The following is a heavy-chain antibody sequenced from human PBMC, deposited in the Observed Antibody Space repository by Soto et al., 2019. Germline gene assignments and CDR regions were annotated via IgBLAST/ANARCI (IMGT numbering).Heavy chain of an antibody. CDR1: GFIFSDFG. D-gene: IGHD3-9*01. CDR3: AKSPSKARDYEVLAGYSGYFDS. Sequence: GGSLRLSCAASGFIFSDFGMSWVRQAPGKGLEWVAVTSFDGSHEYYAASAKGRFTISRDNSKNMLLLQMDNVRAEDTAVYYCAKSPSKARDYEVLAGYSGYFDSWGLGTLVTVLL. CDR2: TSFDGSHE. V-gene: IGHV3-30*18. J-gene: IGHJ4*02.